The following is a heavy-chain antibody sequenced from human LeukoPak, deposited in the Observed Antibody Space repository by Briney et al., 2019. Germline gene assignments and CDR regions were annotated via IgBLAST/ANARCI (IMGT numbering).Heavy chain of an antibody. D-gene: IGHD6-19*01. CDR3: AKDSGSGWNGFDYFDY. Sequence: GGSLRLSCAASGFTFSSYAMSWVRQAPGKGLEWVSAISGSGGSTYYADSVKGRFTISRDNSKNTLYLQMNSLRAEDTAVYYCAKDSGSGWNGFDYFDYWGQGTLVTVSS. CDR2: ISGSGGST. J-gene: IGHJ4*02. V-gene: IGHV3-23*01. CDR1: GFTFSSYA.